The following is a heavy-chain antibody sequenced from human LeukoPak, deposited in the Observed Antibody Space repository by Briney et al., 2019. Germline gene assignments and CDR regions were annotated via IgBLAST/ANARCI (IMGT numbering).Heavy chain of an antibody. V-gene: IGHV3-30-3*01. CDR2: ISYDGSNK. D-gene: IGHD2-2*02. CDR1: GFTFSRYA. Sequence: GGSLRLSCAASGFTFSRYAMHWVRQAPGKGLEWVAVISYDGSNKYYADSVKGRFTISRDNSKNTLYLQMDSLRAEDTAVYYCARDFGSSSWYIDYWGQGTLVTVSS. J-gene: IGHJ4*02. CDR3: ARDFGSSSWYIDY.